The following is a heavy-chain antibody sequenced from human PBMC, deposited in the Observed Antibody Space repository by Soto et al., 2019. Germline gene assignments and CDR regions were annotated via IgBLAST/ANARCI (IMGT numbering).Heavy chain of an antibody. CDR3: ARDLAPGSGSLQIDY. Sequence: GGSLRLSCAASGFTFSRYGMHWVRQAPGKGLEWVAVIWYDGSNKYYADSVKGRFTISRDNSKNTLYLQMNSLRAEDTAVYYCARDLAPGSGSLQIDYWGQGTLVTVSS. V-gene: IGHV3-33*01. CDR2: IWYDGSNK. CDR1: GFTFSRYG. D-gene: IGHD3-10*01. J-gene: IGHJ4*02.